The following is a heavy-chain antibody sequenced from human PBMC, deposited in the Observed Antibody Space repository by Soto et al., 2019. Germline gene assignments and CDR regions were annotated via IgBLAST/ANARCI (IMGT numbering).Heavy chain of an antibody. CDR1: GDTFSSYA. D-gene: IGHD3-10*01. V-gene: IGHV1-69*13. J-gene: IGHJ5*02. CDR3: ARDLALGGATRSYYRPGWFDP. Sequence: GASVKVSCKASGDTFSSYAISWVRQAPGQGLEWMGGIIPIFGTANYAQKFQGRVTITADESTSTAYMELSSLRSEDTAVYYCARDLALGGATRSYYRPGWFDPWGQGTLVTVSS. CDR2: IIPIFGTA.